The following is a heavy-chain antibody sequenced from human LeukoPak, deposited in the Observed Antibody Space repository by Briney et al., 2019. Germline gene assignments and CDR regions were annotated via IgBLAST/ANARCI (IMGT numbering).Heavy chain of an antibody. V-gene: IGHV3-23*01. J-gene: IGHJ5*02. CDR1: GFTFSSYA. CDR2: ISGSGGST. D-gene: IGHD6-13*01. Sequence: GGSLRLSCAASGFTFSSYAMSWVRQDPGKGLEWVSGISGSGGSTYYADSAKGRFTISRDNSKNTLYLQMNSLRAEDTAVYYCAKDWQQLVRCWFDPWGQGTLVTVSS. CDR3: AKDWQQLVRCWFDP.